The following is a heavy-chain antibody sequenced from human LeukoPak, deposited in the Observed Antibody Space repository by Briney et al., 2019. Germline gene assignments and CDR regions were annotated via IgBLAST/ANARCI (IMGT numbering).Heavy chain of an antibody. CDR3: ARHDYGDLNWFDP. CDR1: GGSISSSSYY. D-gene: IGHD4-17*01. V-gene: IGHV4-39*07. CDR2: IYYSGST. Sequence: SETLSLTCTVSGGSISSSSYYWGWIRQPPGKGLEWTGSIYYSGSTYYNPSLKSRVTISVDTSKNQFSLKLSSVTAADTAVYYCARHDYGDLNWFDPWGQGTLVTVSS. J-gene: IGHJ5*02.